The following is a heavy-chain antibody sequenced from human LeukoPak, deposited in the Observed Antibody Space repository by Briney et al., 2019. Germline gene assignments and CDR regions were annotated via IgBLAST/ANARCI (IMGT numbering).Heavy chain of an antibody. J-gene: IGHJ4*02. Sequence: GGSLRLSCAASGFTVSSNYMSWVRQAPGKGLEWVSVIYSGGSTYYADSVKGRFTISRDNSKNTLYLQMNSLRAEDTAVYYCARSLSSSWYNYFDYWGQGTLVTVSS. CDR2: IYSGGST. V-gene: IGHV3-53*01. CDR1: GFTVSSNY. CDR3: ARSLSSSWYNYFDY. D-gene: IGHD6-13*01.